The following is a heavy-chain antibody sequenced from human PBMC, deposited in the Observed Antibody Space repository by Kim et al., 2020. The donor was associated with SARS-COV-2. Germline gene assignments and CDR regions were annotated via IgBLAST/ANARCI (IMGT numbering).Heavy chain of an antibody. V-gene: IGHV3-9*01. CDR3: AKGYYDSSGYYIDY. D-gene: IGHD3-22*01. J-gene: IGHJ4*02. Sequence: GGSLRLSCAASGFTFGDYAMHWVRQAPGKGLEWVSGISWNSGSIGYADSVKGRLTISRDNAKNSLYLQMNSLRAEDTALYYCAKGYYDSSGYYIDYWGQGTLVTVSS. CDR1: GFTFGDYA. CDR2: ISWNSGSI.